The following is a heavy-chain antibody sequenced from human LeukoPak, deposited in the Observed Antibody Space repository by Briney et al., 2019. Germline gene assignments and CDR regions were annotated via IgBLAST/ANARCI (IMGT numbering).Heavy chain of an antibody. Sequence: GGSLRLSCAASGFTFDAYDFNWVRQAPGKGLEWVSGINWNGGSTNYADSVKGRFTISRDNAKDSLYLQMSSLRDEDTAVYYCARDSGYSYADDYWGQGTLVTVSS. CDR1: GFTFDAYD. D-gene: IGHD5-18*01. J-gene: IGHJ4*02. V-gene: IGHV3-20*04. CDR2: INWNGGST. CDR3: ARDSGYSYADDY.